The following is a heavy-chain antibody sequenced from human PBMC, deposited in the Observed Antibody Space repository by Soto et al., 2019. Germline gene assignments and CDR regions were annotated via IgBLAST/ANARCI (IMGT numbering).Heavy chain of an antibody. J-gene: IGHJ4*02. CDR3: AKYRRTEAEGFTLDY. CDR2: LYYTGTT. V-gene: IGHV4-59*01. D-gene: IGHD6-13*01. CDR1: GDSINNSY. Sequence: SETLSLTCAVSGDSINNSYWSWIRQPPGKRLEWIGNLYYTGTTTYNPSLESRVTMSVDTSKNQFPLKLNSVVAADTAVYYCAKYRRTEAEGFTLDYWGRGTLVTVSS.